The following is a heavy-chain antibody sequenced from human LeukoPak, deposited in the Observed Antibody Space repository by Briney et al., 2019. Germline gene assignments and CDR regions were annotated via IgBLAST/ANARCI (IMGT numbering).Heavy chain of an antibody. CDR2: IYYSGCT. CDR3: ARSRDGYNLAFDY. D-gene: IGHD5-24*01. V-gene: IGHV4-31*03. Sequence: SETLSLTCTVSGGSISSGGYYWSWIHQHPGKGLEWIGYIYYSGCTYYNPSLKSRVTISVDTSKNQFSLKLSSVTAADTAVYYCARSRDGYNLAFDYWGQGTLVTVSS. J-gene: IGHJ4*02. CDR1: GGSISSGGYY.